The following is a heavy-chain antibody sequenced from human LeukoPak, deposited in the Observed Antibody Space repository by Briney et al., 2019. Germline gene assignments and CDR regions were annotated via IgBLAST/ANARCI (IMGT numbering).Heavy chain of an antibody. V-gene: IGHV3-7*03. J-gene: IGHJ4*02. CDR2: INHNGNVN. D-gene: IGHD2-15*01. Sequence: GGSLRLSCAASGFTFSSYWMNWARQAPGKGLEWVASINHNGNVNYYVDSVKGRFTISRDNAKNTLYLQMNSLRAEDTAVYYCAKGSASPRPYYFDYWGQGILVTVSS. CDR3: AKGSASPRPYYFDY. CDR1: GFTFSSYW.